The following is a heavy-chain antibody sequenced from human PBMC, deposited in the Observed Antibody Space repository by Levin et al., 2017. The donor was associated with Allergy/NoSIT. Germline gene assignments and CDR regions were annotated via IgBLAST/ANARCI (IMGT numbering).Heavy chain of an antibody. V-gene: IGHV3-74*01. CDR3: ARDRYSYYYYYGMDV. CDR1: GFTFSSYW. J-gene: IGHJ6*02. D-gene: IGHD2-15*01. Sequence: GESLKISCAASGFTFSSYWMHWVRQAPGKGLVWVSRINSDGSSTSYADSVKGRFTISRDNAKNTLYLQMNSLRAEDTAVYYCARDRYSYYYYYGMDVWGQGTTVTVSS. CDR2: INSDGSST.